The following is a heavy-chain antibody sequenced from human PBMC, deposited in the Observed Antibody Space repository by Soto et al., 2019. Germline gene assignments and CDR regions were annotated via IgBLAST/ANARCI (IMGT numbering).Heavy chain of an antibody. V-gene: IGHV3-23*01. CDR2: ITGNGDAT. J-gene: IGHJ4*02. D-gene: IGHD6-19*01. CDR3: ARGGMRSGFDY. CDR1: GFTVNNYA. Sequence: GGSLRRSYTASGFTVNNYAMTCVRQAPEKGLEWVSSITGNGDATYYAASVKGRFTISRDNSKNTLYLQMNSLRADDTAIYYCARGGMRSGFDYWGQGTLVTVSS.